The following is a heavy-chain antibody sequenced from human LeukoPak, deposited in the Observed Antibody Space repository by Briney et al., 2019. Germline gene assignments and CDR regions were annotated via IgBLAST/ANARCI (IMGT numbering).Heavy chain of an antibody. CDR2: IFYSGST. Sequence: PSETLSLTCTVSGGSISTSNYYWGWIRQPPGKGLEWIGNIFYSGSTYYSPSLRSRVTISLDTSRNQFSLKLNSVTAADTAVYYCARHGLVFHTLDYWGQGTLVTVSS. D-gene: IGHD3/OR15-3a*01. CDR1: GGSISTSNYY. CDR3: ARHGLVFHTLDY. J-gene: IGHJ4*02. V-gene: IGHV4-39*01.